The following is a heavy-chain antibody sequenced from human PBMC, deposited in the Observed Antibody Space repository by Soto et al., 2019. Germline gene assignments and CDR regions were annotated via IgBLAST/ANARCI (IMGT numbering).Heavy chain of an antibody. Sequence: SSETLSLTCTFSGGSISSSSYYGGWIRQPPGKGLEWIGSIYYSGSTYYNPSLKSRVTMSVDTSKNQFSLKLSSVTAADTAVYYCARTSGTALLHYWGQGTLVTVSS. CDR3: ARTSGTALLHY. CDR2: IYYSGST. CDR1: GGSISSSSYY. J-gene: IGHJ4*02. V-gene: IGHV4-39*01. D-gene: IGHD1-26*01.